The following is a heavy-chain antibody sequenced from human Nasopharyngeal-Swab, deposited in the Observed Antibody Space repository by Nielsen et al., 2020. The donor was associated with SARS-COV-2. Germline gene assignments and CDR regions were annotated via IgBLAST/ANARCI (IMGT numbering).Heavy chain of an antibody. V-gene: IGHV3-74*01. CDR1: GFTFSSYW. CDR2: INSDGSST. Sequence: GESLKISCAASGFTFSSYWMHWVRQAPGKGLVWVSRINSDGSSTRDADSVKGRFTISRDNAKNTLYLQMNSLRAEDTAVYYCARALNGYFDLWGRGTLVAVSS. CDR3: ARALNGYFDL. J-gene: IGHJ2*01.